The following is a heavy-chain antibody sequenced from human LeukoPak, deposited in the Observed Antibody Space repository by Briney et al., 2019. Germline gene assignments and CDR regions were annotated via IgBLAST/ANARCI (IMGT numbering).Heavy chain of an antibody. Sequence: PWETLSLTCAVSGYSISSGYYCGWIRQAPGKGLEWIGSIYHSGSTYYNPSLKSRVTISVDTSKNQFSLKLSSVTAADTAVYYCARHSPGFGPSRFDPWGQGTLVTVSS. CDR1: GYSISSGYY. CDR2: IYHSGST. D-gene: IGHD3-16*01. CDR3: ARHSPGFGPSRFDP. J-gene: IGHJ5*02. V-gene: IGHV4-38-2*01.